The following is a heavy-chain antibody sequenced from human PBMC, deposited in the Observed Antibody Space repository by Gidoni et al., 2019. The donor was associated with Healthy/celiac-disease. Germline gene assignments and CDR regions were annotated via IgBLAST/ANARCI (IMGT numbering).Heavy chain of an antibody. CDR2: ISGSGGST. Sequence: EVQLLESGGGLVQPGGSLRLACAASGFTFSSYAMSWVRQAPGKGLGWVSAISGSGGSTYYADSVKGRFTISRDNSKNTLYLQMNSLRAEDTAVYYCAKRPMVRGVFDYWGQGTLVTVSS. CDR3: AKRPMVRGVFDY. V-gene: IGHV3-23*01. J-gene: IGHJ4*02. CDR1: GFTFSSYA. D-gene: IGHD3-10*01.